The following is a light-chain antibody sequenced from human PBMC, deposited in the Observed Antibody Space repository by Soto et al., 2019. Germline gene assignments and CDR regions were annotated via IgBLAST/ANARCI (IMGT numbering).Light chain of an antibody. CDR3: QQYNNWPPVYT. CDR1: QSVSSN. CDR2: GAS. Sequence: EIVLTQSPDTLSVSPGERATLSCRASQSVSSNLAWYQQKPGQAPRLLIYGASTRATGIPARFSGSGSGTEFTLTISSLQSEDFAVYYCQQYNNWPPVYTFGQGTKVDI. J-gene: IGKJ2*01. V-gene: IGKV3-15*01.